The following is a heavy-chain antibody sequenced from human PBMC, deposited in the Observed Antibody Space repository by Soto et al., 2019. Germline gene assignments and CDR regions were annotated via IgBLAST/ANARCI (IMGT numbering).Heavy chain of an antibody. CDR3: ARVTGYCSGGSCYNWFDP. Sequence: SQTLSLPCTVFGGSISSYDCSCIRQPPGKGLEWIGYIYYSGSTNYNPSLKSRVTISVDTSKNQFSLKLSSVTAADTAVYYCARVTGYCSGGSCYNWFDPWGQGTLVTVSS. J-gene: IGHJ5*02. CDR1: GGSISSYD. D-gene: IGHD2-15*01. V-gene: IGHV4-59*01. CDR2: IYYSGST.